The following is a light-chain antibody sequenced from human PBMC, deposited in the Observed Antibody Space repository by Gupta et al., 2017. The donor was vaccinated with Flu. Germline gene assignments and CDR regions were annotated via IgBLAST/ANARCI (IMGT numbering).Light chain of an antibody. J-gene: IGKJ2*01. Sequence: DIQMTQSPSSLSASVGDRVTITCRASQSISSYLNWYQQKPGKAPKLLIYAAFSLQSGVPSRFSGSGSGTDFTLTISSLQPEDFATYYCQQSYSTWYTFGQGTKLEIK. V-gene: IGKV1-39*01. CDR2: AAF. CDR3: QQSYSTWYT. CDR1: QSISSY.